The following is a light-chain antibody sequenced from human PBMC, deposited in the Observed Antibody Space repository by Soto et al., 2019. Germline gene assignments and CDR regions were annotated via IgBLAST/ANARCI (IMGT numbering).Light chain of an antibody. Sequence: EIVLTQSPGTLSLSPGERATLSCRASQSVSSIYLAWYQQKPGQAPRLLIYGASSRATGIPDRFSGSGSGTDFTLTISRLEPEDFAVYYCQQYRTLGQGTKVDIK. V-gene: IGKV3-20*01. J-gene: IGKJ1*01. CDR3: QQYRT. CDR2: GAS. CDR1: QSVSSIY.